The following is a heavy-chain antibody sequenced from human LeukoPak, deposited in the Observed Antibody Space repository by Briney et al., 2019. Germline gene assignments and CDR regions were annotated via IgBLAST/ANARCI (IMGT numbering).Heavy chain of an antibody. D-gene: IGHD3-16*01. V-gene: IGHV4-59*08. J-gene: IGHJ5*02. CDR2: IYYSGST. CDR3: ARVNTQGVPSP. CDR1: GGSISSYY. Sequence: PSETLSLTCTVSGGSISSYYWSWIRQPPGKGLEWIGYIYYSGSTNYNPSLKSRVSISVDTSKNQFSLKLSSVTAADTAVYYCARVNTQGVPSPWGQGILVTVSS.